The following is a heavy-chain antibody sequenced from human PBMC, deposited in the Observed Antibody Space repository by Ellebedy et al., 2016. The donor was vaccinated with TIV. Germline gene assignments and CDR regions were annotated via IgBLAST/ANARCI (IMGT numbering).Heavy chain of an antibody. D-gene: IGHD6-13*01. V-gene: IGHV1-8*01. CDR2: MSPNNGKT. Sequence: AASVMVSCKASGYNFTTYDINWVRQPTGQGLEWMGWMSPNNGKTGYAQKFQGRVTMTRDTSISTAYMELSTLTSEDTAVYYCARASDSSTYRPFDYWGQGILVTVSS. CDR1: GYNFTTYD. CDR3: ARASDSSTYRPFDY. J-gene: IGHJ4*02.